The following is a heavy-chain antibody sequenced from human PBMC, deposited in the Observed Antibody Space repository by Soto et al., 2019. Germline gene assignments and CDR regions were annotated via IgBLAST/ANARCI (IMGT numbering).Heavy chain of an antibody. CDR2: IWYDGSNK. CDR1: GFTFSSYG. Sequence: HPGGSLRLSCAASGFTFSSYGMHWVRQAPGKGLEWVAVIWYDGSNKYYADSVKGRFTISRDNSKNTLYLQMNSLRAEDTAVYYCARPSIRTGYYDSSGYYYDPYYFDYWGQGTLVTVSS. D-gene: IGHD3-22*01. CDR3: ARPSIRTGYYDSSGYYYDPYYFDY. J-gene: IGHJ4*02. V-gene: IGHV3-33*01.